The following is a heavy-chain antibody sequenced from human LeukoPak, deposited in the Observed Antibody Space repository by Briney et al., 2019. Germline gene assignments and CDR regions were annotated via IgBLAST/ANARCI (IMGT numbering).Heavy chain of an antibody. CDR2: IYPNSGGT. CDR3: AIIAAAGPYYFDY. J-gene: IGHJ4*02. Sequence: ASVKVSCKASGYTFTGYYMHWVRQAPGQGLEWMGWIYPNSGGTNYAQKFQGRVTMTRDTSISTAYMELSRLRSDDTAVYYCAIIAAAGPYYFDYWGQGTLVTVSS. CDR1: GYTFTGYY. D-gene: IGHD6-13*01. V-gene: IGHV1-2*02.